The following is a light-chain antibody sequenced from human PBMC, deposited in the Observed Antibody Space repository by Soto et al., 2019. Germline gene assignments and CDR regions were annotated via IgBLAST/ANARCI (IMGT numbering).Light chain of an antibody. J-gene: IGKJ2*01. CDR3: LQDYNYPYT. CDR2: AAS. Sequence: AIQMTQSPSSLSASVGDRVTITCRASQGIRNDLGWYQQKPGKAPKLLIYAASSLESGVPSRFSGSGSGTDFILTISSLQDEDFATYYCLQDYNYPYTFGQGNKLEIK. CDR1: QGIRND. V-gene: IGKV1-6*01.